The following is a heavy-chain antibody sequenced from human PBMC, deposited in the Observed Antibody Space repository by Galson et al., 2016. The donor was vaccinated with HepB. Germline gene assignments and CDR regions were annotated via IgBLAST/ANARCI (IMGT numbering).Heavy chain of an antibody. V-gene: IGHV1-69*13. CDR2: ISPIFGSA. D-gene: IGHD4-17*01. Sequence: SVKVSCKASGGTFSTYALSWVRQAPGQGLEWLGGISPIFGSANYAQKFQGKVTITADASTGTANMERSSLRSEDTAIYYCARDRNDYGDYASAFARWGQGTLVTVSS. CDR3: ARDRNDYGDYASAFAR. CDR1: GGTFSTYA. J-gene: IGHJ4*02.